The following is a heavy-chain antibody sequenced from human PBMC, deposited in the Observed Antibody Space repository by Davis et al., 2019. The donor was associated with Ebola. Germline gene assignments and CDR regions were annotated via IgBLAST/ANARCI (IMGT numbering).Heavy chain of an antibody. CDR3: AKDPYYTAMVTDLLYYYYGMDV. CDR1: GFTFSSYG. D-gene: IGHD5-18*01. V-gene: IGHV3-30*02. CDR2: IWYDGSNK. Sequence: GGSLRLSCAASGFTFSSYGMHWVRQAPGKGLEWVAVIWYDGSNKYYADSVKGRFTISRDNSKNTLYLQMNSLRAEDTAVYYCAKDPYYTAMVTDLLYYYYGMDVWGQGTTVTVSS. J-gene: IGHJ6*02.